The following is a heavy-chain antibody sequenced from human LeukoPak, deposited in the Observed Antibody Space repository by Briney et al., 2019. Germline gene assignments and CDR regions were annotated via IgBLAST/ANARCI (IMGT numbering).Heavy chain of an antibody. Sequence: GGSLRLSCAASGFIFSDSAMHWVRQASGKGLEWVGHVRSKPNNYATEYAASVKGRSTISRDDSKNTAYLQMNSLKTEDTAVYYCSSPAHDFDVWSGYYSFWGPGILVNVSS. V-gene: IGHV3-73*01. CDR3: SSPAHDFDVWSGYYSF. J-gene: IGHJ4*02. CDR2: VRSKPNNYAT. D-gene: IGHD3-3*01. CDR1: GFIFSDSA.